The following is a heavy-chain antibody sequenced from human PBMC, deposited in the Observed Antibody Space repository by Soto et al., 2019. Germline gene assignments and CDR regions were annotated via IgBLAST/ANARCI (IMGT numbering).Heavy chain of an antibody. CDR1: GYTFTSYY. Sequence: GASVKVSCKASGYTFTSYYMHWVRQAPGQGLEWMGIINPSGGSTSYAQKFQGRVTMTRDTSTSTVYMELSSLRSEDTAVYYCARDAWIVVVPAATRYYYYFLDVWGKGTTVIGSS. D-gene: IGHD2-2*01. V-gene: IGHV1-46*01. CDR2: INPSGGST. CDR3: ARDAWIVVVPAATRYYYYFLDV. J-gene: IGHJ6*03.